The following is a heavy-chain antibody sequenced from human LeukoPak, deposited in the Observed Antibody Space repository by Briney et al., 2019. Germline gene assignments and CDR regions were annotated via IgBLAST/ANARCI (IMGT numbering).Heavy chain of an antibody. CDR1: GGTFSSYA. V-gene: IGHV1-2*02. CDR2: INPNSGGT. CDR3: ARDNWGSWDDAFDI. J-gene: IGHJ3*02. D-gene: IGHD7-27*01. Sequence: ASVKVSCKASGGTFSSYAISWVRQAPGQGLEWMGWINPNSGGTNYAQKFQGRVTMTRDTSISTAYMELSRLRSDDTAVYYCARDNWGSWDDAFDIWGQGTMVTV.